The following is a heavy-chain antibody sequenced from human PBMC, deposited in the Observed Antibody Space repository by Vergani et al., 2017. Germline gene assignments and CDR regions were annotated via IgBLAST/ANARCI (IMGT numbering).Heavy chain of an antibody. CDR2: LSASDRRT. D-gene: IGHD6-19*01. J-gene: IGHJ3*02. CDR3: AKVGRSEVAGTFGAFGI. V-gene: IGHV3-23*01. CDR1: GFTFIMHA. Sequence: EVQLLESGGDLVQPGGSLRLSCAASGFTFIMHAMSWVRQAPGKGLEWVSTLSASDRRTHYADPVKGRFTISRDNSKNTLFLHMNSLRPEDTAVYYCAKVGRSEVAGTFGAFGIWGQGTMVTVSS.